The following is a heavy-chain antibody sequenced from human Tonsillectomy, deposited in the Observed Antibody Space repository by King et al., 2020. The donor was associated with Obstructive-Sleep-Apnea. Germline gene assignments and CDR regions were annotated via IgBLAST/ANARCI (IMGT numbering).Heavy chain of an antibody. CDR1: GFTFSSYS. CDR2: ISSISSTI. J-gene: IGHJ4*02. D-gene: IGHD3-22*01. CDR3: ARDWGYYDSSGYYSGVEDY. V-gene: IGHV3-48*04. Sequence: QLVQSGGGLVQPGGSLRLSCAASGFTFSSYSMNWVRQAPGKGLEWVSYISSISSTIYYAESMKGRFTISRDNARNSLYLQMNSLRAEDTAVYYCARDWGYYDSSGYYSGVEDYWGQGTLVTVSS.